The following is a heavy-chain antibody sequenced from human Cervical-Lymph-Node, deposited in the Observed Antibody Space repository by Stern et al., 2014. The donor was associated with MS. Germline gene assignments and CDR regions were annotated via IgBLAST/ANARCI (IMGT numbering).Heavy chain of an antibody. D-gene: IGHD2-8*01. CDR3: AGLGYCTTYPCPEEYDC. CDR1: GCSISSGGYY. Sequence: QLQLQESGPGLVKPSQTLSLTCTVSGCSISSGGYYWSWIRQPPGKGLEWLGFIYPSATTYYSPSLKMLSSISHAKSNNQFSLILSSVTAADTAVYFCAGLGYCTTYPCPEEYDCWGQGTLVTVSS. CDR2: IYPSATT. J-gene: IGHJ4*02. V-gene: IGHV4-30-4*08.